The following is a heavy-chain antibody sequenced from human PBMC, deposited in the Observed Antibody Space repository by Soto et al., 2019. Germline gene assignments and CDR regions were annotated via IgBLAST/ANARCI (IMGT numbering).Heavy chain of an antibody. CDR1: GGTFSSYT. V-gene: IGHV1-69*08. CDR3: ARDRATVTLVLSVGAFEI. Sequence: QVQLVQSGAEVKKPGSSVKVSCKASGGTFSSYTISWVRQAPGQGLEWMGRIIPILGIANYAQKFQGRVTITADQSTSTAYMELRSLRSEDMAVYYCARDRATVTLVLSVGAFEIWGQGTMVTVSS. J-gene: IGHJ3*02. CDR2: IIPILGIA. D-gene: IGHD4-17*01.